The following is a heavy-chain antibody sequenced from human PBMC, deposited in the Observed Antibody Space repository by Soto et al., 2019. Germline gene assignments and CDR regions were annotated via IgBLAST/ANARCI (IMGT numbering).Heavy chain of an antibody. V-gene: IGHV3-21*01. CDR3: ASYYDYIWGSYRYGPIDY. Sequence: GGSLRLSCAASGFTFSSYSMNWVRQAPGKGLEWVSSISSSSYIYYADSVKGRFTISRDNAKNSLYLQMNSLRAEDTAVYYCASYYDYIWGSYRYGPIDYWGQGTLVTVSS. D-gene: IGHD3-16*02. CDR1: GFTFSSYS. CDR2: ISSSSYI. J-gene: IGHJ4*02.